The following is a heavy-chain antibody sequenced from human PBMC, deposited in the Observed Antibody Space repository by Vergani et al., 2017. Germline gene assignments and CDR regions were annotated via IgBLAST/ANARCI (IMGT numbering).Heavy chain of an antibody. D-gene: IGHD2-2*01. CDR3: ARDSEVVPAAPKSWFDP. J-gene: IGHJ5*02. CDR2: INHSGST. CDR1: GGSFSGYY. Sequence: QVQLPQWGAGLLKPSETLSLTCAVYGGSFSGYYWSWIRQPPGKGLEWIGEINHSGSTNYNPSLKSRVTISVDTSKNQFSLKLSSVTAADTAVYYCARDSEVVPAAPKSWFDPWGQGTLVTVSS. V-gene: IGHV4-34*01.